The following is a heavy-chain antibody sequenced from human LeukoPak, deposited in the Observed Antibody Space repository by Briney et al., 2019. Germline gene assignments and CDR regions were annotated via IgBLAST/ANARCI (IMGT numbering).Heavy chain of an antibody. Sequence: GGSLRLSCAASGFTFSSYWMTWVRQAPGKGLEWVANIKRDGSEENYVDSVKGRFTISRDNAKNSLFLQMSSLGAEDTAVYYCARDADYYDSSGYYDALDIWGQGTMVTVSS. CDR3: ARDADYYDSSGYYDALDI. CDR1: GFTFSSYW. D-gene: IGHD3-22*01. CDR2: IKRDGSEE. V-gene: IGHV3-7*01. J-gene: IGHJ3*02.